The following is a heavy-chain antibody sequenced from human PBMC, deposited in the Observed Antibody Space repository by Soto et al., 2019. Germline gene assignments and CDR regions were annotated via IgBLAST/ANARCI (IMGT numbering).Heavy chain of an antibody. J-gene: IGHJ4*02. CDR3: AREAGEQQLVRRSRGNFDY. V-gene: IGHV6-1*01. CDR2: TYYRSKWYN. Sequence: SQTLSLTCAISGDSVSSNSAAWNWIRQSPSRGLEWLGRTYYRSKWYNDYAVSVKSRITINPDTSKNQFSLQLNSVTPEDTAVYYCAREAGEQQLVRRSRGNFDYWGQGTLVTVSS. D-gene: IGHD6-13*01. CDR1: GDSVSSNSAA.